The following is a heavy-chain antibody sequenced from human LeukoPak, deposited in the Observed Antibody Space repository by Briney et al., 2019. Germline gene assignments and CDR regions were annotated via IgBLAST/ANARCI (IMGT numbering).Heavy chain of an antibody. CDR2: IIPIFGTA. CDR1: GGTFSSYA. D-gene: IGHD4-11*01. CDR3: ARTTVTTDGYYYYYMDV. J-gene: IGHJ6*03. V-gene: IGHV1-69*05. Sequence: SVKVSCKAPGGTFSSYAISWVRQAPGQGLEWMGGIIPIFGTANYAQKFQGRVTITTDESTSTAYMELSSLRSEDTAVYYCARTTVTTDGYYYYYMDVWGKGTTVTVSS.